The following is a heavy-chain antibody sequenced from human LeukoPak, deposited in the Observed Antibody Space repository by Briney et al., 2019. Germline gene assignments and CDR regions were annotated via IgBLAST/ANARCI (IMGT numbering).Heavy chain of an antibody. CDR3: ARDSDSGYGPFAS. J-gene: IGHJ4*02. D-gene: IGHD5-12*01. CDR2: IHSGGTT. V-gene: IGHV3-53*01. CDR1: GFTVSNNY. Sequence: GGSLRLSCAASGFTVSNNYTSWVRQAPGKGLEWVSVIHSGGTTNYADSVQGRFTISRDNSKTTVYLHMNSLRAEDTAVYYCARDSDSGYGPFASWGQGTLVTVSS.